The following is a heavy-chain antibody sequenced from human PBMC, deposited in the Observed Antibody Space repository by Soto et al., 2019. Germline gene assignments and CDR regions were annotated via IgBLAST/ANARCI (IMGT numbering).Heavy chain of an antibody. CDR1: GGTFSSYA. D-gene: IGHD3-22*01. J-gene: IGHJ4*02. CDR2: IIPIFGTA. V-gene: IGHV1-69*01. Sequence: AVKVSCKASGGTFSSYAISWVRQAPGQGLEWMGGIIPIFGTANYAQKFQGRVTITADESTSTAYMELSSLRSEDTAVYYCARGGPYYYDSSGYYYIWGQGTLVTVSS. CDR3: ARGGPYYYDSSGYYYI.